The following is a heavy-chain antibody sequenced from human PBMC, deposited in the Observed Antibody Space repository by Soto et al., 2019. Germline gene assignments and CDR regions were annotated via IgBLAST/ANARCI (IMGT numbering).Heavy chain of an antibody. J-gene: IGHJ6*02. D-gene: IGHD6-19*01. CDR2: MNPNSGNT. CDR3: ARVRNEAARGGCYYYGMDV. Sequence: QVQLVQSGAEVKKPGASVKVSCKASGYTFTSYAINWVRQAPGQGLEWMGWMNPNSGNTGYAQKFQGRVTTTRTTSISTAYMELSSLGAEDTDVYYCARVRNEAARGGCYYYGMDVWGQGTTVTVSS. V-gene: IGHV1-8*01. CDR1: GYTFTSYA.